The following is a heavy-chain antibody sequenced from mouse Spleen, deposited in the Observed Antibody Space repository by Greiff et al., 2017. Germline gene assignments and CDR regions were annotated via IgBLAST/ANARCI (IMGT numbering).Heavy chain of an antibody. CDR2: ISYDGSN. D-gene: IGHD2-5*01. CDR3: AGSNYEYYFDY. CDR1: GYSITSGYY. Sequence: ESGPGLVKPSQSLSLTCSVTGYSITSGYYWNWIRQFPGNKLEWMGYISYDGSNNYNPSLKNRISITRDTSKNQFFLKLNSVTTEDTATYYCAGSNYEYYFDYWGQGTTLTVSS. V-gene: IGHV3-6*01. J-gene: IGHJ2*01.